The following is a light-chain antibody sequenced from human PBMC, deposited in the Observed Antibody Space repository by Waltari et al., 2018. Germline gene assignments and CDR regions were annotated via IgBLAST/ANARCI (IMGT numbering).Light chain of an antibody. J-gene: IGLJ3*02. V-gene: IGLV7-43*01. CDR2: STN. CDR1: TGAVPSGYY. Sequence: QTVVTQEPSLTVSPGGTVTLTCASSTGAVPSGYYPNWFQQRPGQAPRALIYSTNNKHPWTPARFSGSRLGGKAALTLSGVQPEDEAEYYCLLYYGGFWVFGGGTKLTVL. CDR3: LLYYGGFWV.